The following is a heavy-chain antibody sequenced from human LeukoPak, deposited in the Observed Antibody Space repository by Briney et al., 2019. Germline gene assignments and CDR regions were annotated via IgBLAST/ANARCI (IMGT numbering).Heavy chain of an antibody. D-gene: IGHD3-22*01. Sequence: SETLSLTCAVYGGSFSGYYWTWIRQSPGKGLEWIGEINPSGSIYYNPSLKSRLTISRDTSKNQFSLRLSSVTAADTAVYYCARGRQEISMILVVMTGVSYYLDVWGIGTTVTVS. J-gene: IGHJ6*03. CDR2: INPSGSI. V-gene: IGHV4-34*01. CDR1: GGSFSGYY. CDR3: ARGRQEISMILVVMTGVSYYLDV.